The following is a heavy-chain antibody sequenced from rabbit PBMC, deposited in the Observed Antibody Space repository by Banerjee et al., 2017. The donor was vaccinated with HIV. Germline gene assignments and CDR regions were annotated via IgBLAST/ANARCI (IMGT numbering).Heavy chain of an antibody. CDR2: IYAGSSGRT. Sequence: QEQLEESGGGLVKPEGSLTLTCKASGFSFSSSDWIWWVRQAPGKELEWIGCIYAGSSGRTYYASWAKGRFTISKTSSTTVTLQMTSLTAADTATYFCARGDDYGGAGCSFWGPGTLVTVS. J-gene: IGHJ4*02. V-gene: IGHV1S45*01. CDR1: GFSFSSSDW. CDR3: ARGDDYGGAGCSF. D-gene: IGHD2-1*01.